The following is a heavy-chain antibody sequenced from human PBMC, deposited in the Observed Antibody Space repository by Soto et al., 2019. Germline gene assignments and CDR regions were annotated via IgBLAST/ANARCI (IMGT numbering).Heavy chain of an antibody. CDR2: ISGSGGST. Sequence: GGSLRLSCAASGFTFSSYAMSWVRQAPGKGLEWVSAISGSGGSTYYADPVKGRFTISRDNSKNTLYLQMNSLRAEDTAVYYCEKWDVTASSAFDIWGQGTMVTVSS. D-gene: IGHD6-6*01. V-gene: IGHV3-23*01. CDR1: GFTFSSYA. J-gene: IGHJ3*02. CDR3: EKWDVTASSAFDI.